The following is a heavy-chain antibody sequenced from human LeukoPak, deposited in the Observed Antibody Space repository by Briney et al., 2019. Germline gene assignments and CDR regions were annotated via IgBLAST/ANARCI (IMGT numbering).Heavy chain of an antibody. D-gene: IGHD2-21*01. CDR1: GFTFTAYA. CDR3: VTGGDFYYAH. Sequence: PGRPLSLSCVASGFTFTAYAMHWVRQAPGKGLEWVAAAPHEGGDNYYADSVKGRFTISRDNGKNSLYLQMNSLRTEDTAVYFCVTGGDFYYAHWGQGTLVTVSS. CDR2: APHEGGDN. J-gene: IGHJ4*02. V-gene: IGHV3-30*01.